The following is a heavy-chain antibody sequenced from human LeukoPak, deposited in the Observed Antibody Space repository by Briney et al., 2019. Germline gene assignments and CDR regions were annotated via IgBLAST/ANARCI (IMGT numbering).Heavy chain of an antibody. J-gene: IGHJ6*03. CDR1: GFTFSSYW. D-gene: IGHD6-19*01. Sequence: GGSLRLSCAASGFTFSSYWMSWARQAPGKGLEWVANIKQDGSEKYYVDSVKGRFTISRDNAKNSLYLQMNSLRAEDTAVYYCARRAIAVAGIYYYYYMDVWGKGTTVTVSS. CDR2: IKQDGSEK. V-gene: IGHV3-7*01. CDR3: ARRAIAVAGIYYYYYMDV.